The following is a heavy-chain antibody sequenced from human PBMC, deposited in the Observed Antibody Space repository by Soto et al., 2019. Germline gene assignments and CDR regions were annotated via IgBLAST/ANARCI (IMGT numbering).Heavy chain of an antibody. CDR1: GFTFSSYG. CDR3: ARDGDEYFDWQDGMDV. V-gene: IGHV3-33*01. J-gene: IGHJ6*02. Sequence: PGGSLRLSCAASGFTFSSYGMHWVRQAPGKGLEWVAVIWYDGSNKYYADSVKGRFTISRDNSKNTLYLQMNSLRAEDTAVYYCARDGDEYFDWQDGMDVWGQGTTVTVSS. CDR2: IWYDGSNK. D-gene: IGHD3-9*01.